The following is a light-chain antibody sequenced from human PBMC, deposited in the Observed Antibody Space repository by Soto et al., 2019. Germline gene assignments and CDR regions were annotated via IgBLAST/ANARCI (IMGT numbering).Light chain of an antibody. CDR3: QQYNNWPIT. Sequence: DIVLTQSPGTLSLSPGERATLSCRASQSVSSSNLAWYQQKPGQAPRLLVYGASTRTTGIPARFSGSGSGTEFTLIISSLQSEDFAVYYCQQYNNWPITFGQGTRLEIK. CDR2: GAS. J-gene: IGKJ5*01. CDR1: QSVSSSN. V-gene: IGKV3-15*01.